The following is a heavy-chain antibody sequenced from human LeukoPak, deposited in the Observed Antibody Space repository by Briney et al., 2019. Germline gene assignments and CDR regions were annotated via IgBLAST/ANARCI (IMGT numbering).Heavy chain of an antibody. CDR3: ARATGGVEYFDY. D-gene: IGHD7-27*01. J-gene: IGHJ4*02. Sequence: PSQTLSLTCTVSGGSISSGGYYWSWIRQPPGKGLEWIGYIYHSGSTYYNPSLKSRVTISVDRSKNQFSLKLSSVTAADTAVYYCARATGGVEYFDYWGQGTLVTVSS. V-gene: IGHV4-30-2*01. CDR1: GGSISSGGYY. CDR2: IYHSGST.